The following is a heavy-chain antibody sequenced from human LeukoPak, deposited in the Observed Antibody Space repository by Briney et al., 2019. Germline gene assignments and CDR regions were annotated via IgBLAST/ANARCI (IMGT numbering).Heavy chain of an antibody. CDR1: GFAFSSYS. V-gene: IGHV3-21*01. CDR3: ARAAAGPGGYYYYYMDV. D-gene: IGHD6-13*01. Sequence: GGSLRLSCAASGFAFSSYSMNWVRQAPGKGLEWVSSISSSSSYIYYADSVKGRFTISRDNAKNSLYLQMNSLRAEDTAVYYCARAAAGPGGYYYYYMDVWGKGTTVTISS. CDR2: ISSSSSYI. J-gene: IGHJ6*03.